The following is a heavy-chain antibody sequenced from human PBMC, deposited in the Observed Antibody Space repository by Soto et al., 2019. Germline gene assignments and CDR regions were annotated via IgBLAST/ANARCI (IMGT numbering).Heavy chain of an antibody. Sequence: GGSLRLSCAASGFTFGSYGMHWVRQAPGKWLEWVAVISYDGSNKYYADSVKGRFTISRDNSKNTLYLQMNSLRAEDTAVYYCAKERLPITMIVVVITGDGDAFDIWGQGTMVTVSS. D-gene: IGHD3-22*01. CDR1: GFTFGSYG. CDR2: ISYDGSNK. CDR3: AKERLPITMIVVVITGDGDAFDI. J-gene: IGHJ3*02. V-gene: IGHV3-30*18.